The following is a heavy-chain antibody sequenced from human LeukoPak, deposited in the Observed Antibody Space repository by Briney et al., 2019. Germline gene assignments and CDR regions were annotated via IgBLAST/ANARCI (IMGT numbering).Heavy chain of an antibody. Sequence: GGSLRLSCAASGFTFRISWMSWVRQAPGRGLEWVANLKPDGSEKHYVDSVKGRFTVSSDNATSSLYLHMNSLRADDTAFYYCARGGRPDSWGQGTLVT. CDR3: ARGGRPDS. V-gene: IGHV3-7*04. D-gene: IGHD1-26*01. CDR1: GFTFRISW. CDR2: LKPDGSEK. J-gene: IGHJ5*01.